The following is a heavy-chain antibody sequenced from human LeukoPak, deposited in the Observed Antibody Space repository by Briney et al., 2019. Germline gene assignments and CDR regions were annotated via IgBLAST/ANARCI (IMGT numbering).Heavy chain of an antibody. V-gene: IGHV1-2*02. CDR3: ARDLARLPGDY. CDR1: GYTFTGYY. Sequence: ASVKVSCKASGYTFTGYYMHWVRQAPGQALEGMGWINPNSGGTNYAQKFQGRVTMTRDTSISTAYMELSRLRSDDTAVYYCARDLARLPGDYWGQGTMVTVSS. J-gene: IGHJ4*02. CDR2: INPNSGGT.